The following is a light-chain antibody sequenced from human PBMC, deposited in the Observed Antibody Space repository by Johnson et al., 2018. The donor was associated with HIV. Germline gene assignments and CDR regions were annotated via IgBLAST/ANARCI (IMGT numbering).Light chain of an antibody. CDR3: GTWDSSLSAYV. Sequence: QSVLTQPPSMSAAPGQQVTISCSGSSSNIGNNYVSWYQQFPGTAPELLIYENNRRPSGIPDRFSGSKSGTSATLGITGLQPGDEADYYCGTWDSSLSAYVFGTGTKVTVL. J-gene: IGLJ1*01. CDR1: SSNIGNNY. V-gene: IGLV1-51*02. CDR2: ENN.